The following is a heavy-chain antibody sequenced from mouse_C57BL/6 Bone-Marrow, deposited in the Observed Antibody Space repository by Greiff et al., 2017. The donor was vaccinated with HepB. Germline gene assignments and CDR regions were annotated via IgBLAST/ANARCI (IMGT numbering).Heavy chain of an antibody. J-gene: IGHJ2*01. CDR1: GYAFSSSW. CDR2: IYPGDGDT. D-gene: IGHD1-1*01. CDR3: ARYAYNPPVTTVVAPFDY. V-gene: IGHV1-82*01. Sequence: VQLQQSGPELVKPGASVKISCKASGYAFSSSWMNWVKQRPGKGLEWIGRIYPGDGDTNYNGKFKGQATLTADKSSSTAYMQLSSLTSEDSAVYFCARYAYNPPVTTVVAPFDYWGQGTTLTVSS.